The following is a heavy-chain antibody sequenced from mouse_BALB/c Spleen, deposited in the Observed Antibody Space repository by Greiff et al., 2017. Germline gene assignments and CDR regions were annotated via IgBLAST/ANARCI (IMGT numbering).Heavy chain of an antibody. CDR3: AREEGIYYDYGRGAWFAY. CDR2: IWAGGST. Sequence: VQLVESGPGLVAPSQSLSITCTVSGFSLTSYGVHWVRQPPGKGLEWLGVIWAGGSTNYNSALMSRLSISKDNSKSQVFLKMNSLQTDDTAMYYCAREEGIYYDYGRGAWFAYWGQGTLVTVSA. V-gene: IGHV2-9*02. J-gene: IGHJ3*01. D-gene: IGHD2-4*01. CDR1: GFSLTSYG.